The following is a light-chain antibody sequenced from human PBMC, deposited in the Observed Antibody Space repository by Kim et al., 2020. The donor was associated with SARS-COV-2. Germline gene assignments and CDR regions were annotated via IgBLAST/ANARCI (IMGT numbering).Light chain of an antibody. V-gene: IGLV1-51*01. CDR3: VTWDNNLGGVV. Sequence: GQKVTISCSGSSSNIGNNYVSWYRQVPGTAPQLLISDSTKRHSGIPDRFSGSKSGTLATLGIAGLQTGDEADYYCVTWDNNLGGVVFGGGTQLTVL. J-gene: IGLJ3*02. CDR2: DST. CDR1: SSNIGNNY.